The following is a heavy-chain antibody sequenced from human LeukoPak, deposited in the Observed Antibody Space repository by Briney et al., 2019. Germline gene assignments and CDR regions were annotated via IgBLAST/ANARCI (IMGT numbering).Heavy chain of an antibody. D-gene: IGHD1-26*01. J-gene: IGHJ6*02. Sequence: QAGGSLRLSCAASGFTVSSRFMNWVRQAPGKGLEWVSVISSGGSTYYADSVKGRFTISRDNSKNTLYLQMNSLRAEDTAVYYCATYRREYYYGMDDWGQGATVTVYS. V-gene: IGHV3-66*01. CDR2: ISSGGST. CDR1: GFTVSSRF. CDR3: ATYRREYYYGMDD.